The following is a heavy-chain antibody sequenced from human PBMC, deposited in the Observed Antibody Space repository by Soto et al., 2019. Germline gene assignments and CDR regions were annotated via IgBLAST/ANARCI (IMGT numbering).Heavy chain of an antibody. CDR2: INPSGGST. V-gene: IGHV1-46*01. CDR3: ARDREKYDSSDYLYDAFDI. CDR1: GYTFTSYY. D-gene: IGHD3-22*01. Sequence: ASVKVSCKASGYTFTSYYMHWVRQAPGQGLEWMGIINPSGGSTSYAQKFQGGVTMTRDTSTSTVYMELSSLRSADTAVCYCARDREKYDSSDYLYDAFDIWGQGTMVTVSS. J-gene: IGHJ3*02.